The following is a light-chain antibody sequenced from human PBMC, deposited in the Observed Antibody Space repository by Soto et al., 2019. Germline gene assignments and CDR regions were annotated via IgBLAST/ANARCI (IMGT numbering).Light chain of an antibody. J-gene: IGKJ2*01. CDR2: RAS. CDR1: QHIGSY. CDR3: QQSYNTPPYT. Sequence: DIQMTQSPPSLSASVGDRVTITCRASQHIGSYLNWYQQKPGQAPELLIYRASSLRSGVPSRFGGSGSGTAFTLPITSLQPEDFATYYCQQSYNTPPYTFGQGTKLEIK. V-gene: IGKV1-39*01.